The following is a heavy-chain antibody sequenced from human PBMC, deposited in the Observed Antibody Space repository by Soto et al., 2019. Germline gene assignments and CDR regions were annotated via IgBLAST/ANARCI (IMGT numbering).Heavy chain of an antibody. V-gene: IGHV4-59*08. CDR1: GGSISVYY. CDR3: ARHGSH. J-gene: IGHJ4*02. CDR2: VYDNGRP. Sequence: SETLSLTCTISGGSISVYYWSWIRQSPRQGLEWIGYVYDNGRPYYSPSLKSRVTISVDTSKNQFSLRLSSVTAADTAVYYCARHGSHWGQGTLVTVSS.